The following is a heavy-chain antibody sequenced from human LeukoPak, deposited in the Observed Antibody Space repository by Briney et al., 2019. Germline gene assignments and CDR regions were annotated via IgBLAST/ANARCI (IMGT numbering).Heavy chain of an antibody. V-gene: IGHV3-30*04. CDR3: VRSPMRASDY. CDR2: ISYDGSNK. J-gene: IGHJ4*02. Sequence: PGRSLRLSCAASGFTFSSYAMHWVRQAPGKGLEWVAVISYDGSNKYYADSVKGRFTISRDNSKNTLYLQMTSLKTEDTAVYYCVRSPMRASDYWGQGTLVTVSS. CDR1: GFTFSSYA. D-gene: IGHD5-12*01.